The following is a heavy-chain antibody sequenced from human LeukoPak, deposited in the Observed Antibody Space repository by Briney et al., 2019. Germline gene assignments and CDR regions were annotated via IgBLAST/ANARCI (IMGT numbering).Heavy chain of an antibody. CDR1: GGSFSGYY. D-gene: IGHD4-17*01. CDR2: INHSGST. V-gene: IGHV4-34*01. J-gene: IGHJ4*02. Sequence: TSETLSLTCAVYGGSFSGYYWSWIRQPPGKGLKWIGEINHSGSTNYNPSLKSRVTISVDTSKNQFSLKLSSVTAADTAVYYCAFSIGGDYYFDYWGQGTLVTVSS. CDR3: AFSIGGDYYFDY.